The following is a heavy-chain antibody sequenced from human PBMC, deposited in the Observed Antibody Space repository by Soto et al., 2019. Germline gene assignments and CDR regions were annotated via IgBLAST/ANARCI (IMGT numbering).Heavy chain of an antibody. D-gene: IGHD2-15*01. CDR2: ISGTGGNT. CDR1: GFTFSNYA. V-gene: IGHV3-23*01. Sequence: PGGSLRLSCAASGFTFSNYAMSWVRQAPGKGLEWVSSISGTGGNTHYADSVKGRFTISRDNSKNTLYLQMNSLRAEDTAVYYCAKGSSCSGGSCYSGEYYYGMDVWRQRTTVTASS. CDR3: AKGSSCSGGSCYSGEYYYGMDV. J-gene: IGHJ6*01.